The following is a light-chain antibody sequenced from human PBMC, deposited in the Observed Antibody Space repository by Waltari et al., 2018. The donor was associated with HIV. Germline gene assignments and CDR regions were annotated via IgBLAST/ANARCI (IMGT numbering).Light chain of an antibody. J-gene: IGLJ2*01. CDR1: SGHINYV. CDR3: QIWGTGIQV. CDR2: LNSDGRH. V-gene: IGLV4-69*01. Sequence: QVVLTQPPSASASLGASVKLTSPLSSGHINYVIAWHQQPPPKGPGFLMKLNSDGRHSKGDGIPDRFSGSSLGAERYLTSCSLQAEDEADYFCQIWGTGIQVFGGGTRLTVL.